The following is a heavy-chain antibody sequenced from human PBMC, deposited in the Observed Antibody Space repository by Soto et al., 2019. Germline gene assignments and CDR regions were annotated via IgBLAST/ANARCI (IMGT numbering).Heavy chain of an antibody. CDR1: GFTFSTYA. V-gene: IGHV3-23*01. CDR2: ISGSGGST. J-gene: IGHJ6*02. Sequence: GGSLRLSCAASGFTFSTYAMSWVRRAPGKGLEWVSAISGSGGSTYYADSVKGRFTISRDNSKNTLFLQMNSLRVEDTAVYYCATRRGASYYYYGMDVWGQGTTVTVSS. CDR3: ATRRGASYYYYGMDV.